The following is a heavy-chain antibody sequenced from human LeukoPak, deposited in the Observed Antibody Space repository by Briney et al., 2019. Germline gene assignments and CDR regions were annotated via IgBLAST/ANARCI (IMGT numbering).Heavy chain of an antibody. J-gene: IGHJ4*02. CDR2: IYYSGST. D-gene: IGHD3-22*01. V-gene: IGHV4-59*01. CDR3: ARVTYYYDSSGYYEVGGIDY. CDR1: GGSISSYY. Sequence: SETLSLTCTVSGGSISSYYWSWTRQPPGKGLEWIGYIYYSGSTNYNPSLKSRVTISVDTSKNQFSLKLSSVTAADTAVYYCARVTYYYDSSGYYEVGGIDYWGQGTLVTVSS.